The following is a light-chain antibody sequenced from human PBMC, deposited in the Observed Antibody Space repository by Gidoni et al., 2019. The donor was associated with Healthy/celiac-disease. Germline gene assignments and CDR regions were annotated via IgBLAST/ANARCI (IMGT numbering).Light chain of an antibody. J-gene: IGKJ2*04. CDR3: QQSYSTPCS. CDR1: QSISSY. Sequence: QMTQSPSSLSASVGDRVTITCRASQSISSYLNWYQQKPGKAPKLLIYAASSLQSGVPSRFSGSGSGTDFTLTISSLQPEEFATYYCQQSYSTPCSFGQGTKLEIK. V-gene: IGKV1-39*01. CDR2: AAS.